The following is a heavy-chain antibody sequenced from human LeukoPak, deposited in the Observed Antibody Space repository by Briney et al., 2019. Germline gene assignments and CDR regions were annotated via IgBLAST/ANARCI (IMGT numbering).Heavy chain of an antibody. CDR2: ICGSGGST. Sequence: GGSLRLSCAASGFTFSSYAMSWVRQAPGKGLEWVSAICGSGGSTYYADSVKGRFTISRDNSKNTLYLQMNSLRAEDTAVYYCAKTHPVCGGDCYSPGYDYWGQGTLVSVSS. D-gene: IGHD2-21*02. J-gene: IGHJ4*02. CDR1: GFTFSSYA. V-gene: IGHV3-23*01. CDR3: AKTHPVCGGDCYSPGYDY.